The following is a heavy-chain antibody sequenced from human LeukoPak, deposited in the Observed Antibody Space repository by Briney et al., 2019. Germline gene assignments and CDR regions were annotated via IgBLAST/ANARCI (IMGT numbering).Heavy chain of an antibody. D-gene: IGHD6-13*01. J-gene: IGHJ4*02. CDR2: INHSGRT. Sequence: PSETLSLTCAVSVYSISSGYYGGWIRRPPGKGLEWIGSINHSGRTYYNPSLKSRVTISVDTSKNQFSLMLSSVPAADTAVYYCARNLGYSSLDYWGQGTLLTVSS. CDR3: ARNLGYSSLDY. V-gene: IGHV4-38-2*01. CDR1: VYSISSGYY.